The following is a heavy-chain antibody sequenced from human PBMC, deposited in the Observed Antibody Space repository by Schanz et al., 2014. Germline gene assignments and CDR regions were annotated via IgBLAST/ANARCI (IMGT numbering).Heavy chain of an antibody. CDR2: TYLGGNT. J-gene: IGHJ4*02. V-gene: IGHV3-66*01. D-gene: IGHD3-22*01. CDR1: GFSISDHT. CDR3: AKSYDTSGYSGFDY. Sequence: VQLVESGGGVVQPGRSLRLSCAASGFSISDHTMRWDRQAPGKGLEPVSVTYLGGNTDYADSVKGRFTISRDNSKNTLYLQMNSLRTEDTAVYFCAKSYDTSGYSGFDYWGQGTLVTVSS.